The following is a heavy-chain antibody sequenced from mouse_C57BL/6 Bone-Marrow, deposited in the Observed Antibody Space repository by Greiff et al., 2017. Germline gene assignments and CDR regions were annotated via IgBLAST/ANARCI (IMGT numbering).Heavy chain of an antibody. J-gene: IGHJ1*03. CDR1: GFTFSSYG. V-gene: IGHV5-6*02. CDR2: ISSGGSYT. CDR3: ARFYYWYFDV. Sequence: DVKLVESGGDLVKPGGSLKLSCAASGFTFSSYGMSLVRQTPDKRLEWVATISSGGSYTYYPDSVKGRFTISRDNAKNTLYLQMSSLKSEDTAMYYCARFYYWYFDVWGTGTTVTVSS.